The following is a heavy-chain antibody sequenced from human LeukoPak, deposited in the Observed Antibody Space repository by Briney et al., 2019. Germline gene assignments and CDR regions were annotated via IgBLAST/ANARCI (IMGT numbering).Heavy chain of an antibody. Sequence: SQTLSLTCTVSGGSISSGSYYWSWLRQPAGKGLKWIGSIYTSGNTNYNPSLKSRVTISVDTSKTQFSLKLSSVTAADTAVYYCARDYVYGYSYGFYYYYMDVWGKGTTVTVSS. J-gene: IGHJ6*03. CDR2: IYTSGNT. D-gene: IGHD5-18*01. CDR1: GGSISSGSYY. V-gene: IGHV4-61*02. CDR3: ARDYVYGYSYGFYYYYMDV.